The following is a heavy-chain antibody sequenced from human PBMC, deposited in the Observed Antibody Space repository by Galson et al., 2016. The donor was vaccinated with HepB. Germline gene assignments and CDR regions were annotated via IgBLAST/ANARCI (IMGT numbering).Heavy chain of an antibody. V-gene: IGHV1-18*01. D-gene: IGHD3-10*01. J-gene: IGHJ5*02. CDR2: ISPYNGNT. CDR1: GYTFSGHG. Sequence: SVKVSCKASGYTFSGHGIAWVRQAPGQGLEWMGYISPYNGNTEYAQNFQGRITMTTDASTSTAYMEVRSLKSDDTAVYYCARSGIIRVNWFDPWGQGTLVIVSS. CDR3: ARSGIIRVNWFDP.